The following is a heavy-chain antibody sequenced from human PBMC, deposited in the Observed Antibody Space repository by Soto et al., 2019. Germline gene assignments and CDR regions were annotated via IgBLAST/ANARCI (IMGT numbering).Heavy chain of an antibody. CDR1: GGSFSGYQ. D-gene: IGHD3-10*01. Sequence: QVQLQQWGAGLLKPSETLSLTCAVYGGSFSGYQWSWIRQTPGKGLEWIGEINDSGNINYNPSLKSRVTILVDTAKKQISLKLSSVTAADTAVYYCARGLRLWFGELSRRGGYYYYMDVWGTGTTVTVSS. V-gene: IGHV4-34*01. CDR3: ARGLRLWFGELSRRGGYYYYMDV. CDR2: INDSGNI. J-gene: IGHJ6*03.